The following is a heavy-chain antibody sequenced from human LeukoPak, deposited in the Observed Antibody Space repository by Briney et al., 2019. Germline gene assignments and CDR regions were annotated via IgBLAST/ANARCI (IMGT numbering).Heavy chain of an antibody. CDR1: GGSFSGYY. V-gene: IGHV4-34*01. D-gene: IGHD3-10*01. Sequence: PSETLSLTCAVYGGSFSGYYWSGIRQPPGKGLEWIGEINHSGSTNYNPSLKSRVTISVDTSKNQFSLKLSSVTAADTAVYYCARAPADVLLGTYRNFDYWGQGTLVTVSS. CDR2: INHSGST. J-gene: IGHJ4*02. CDR3: ARAPADVLLGTYRNFDY.